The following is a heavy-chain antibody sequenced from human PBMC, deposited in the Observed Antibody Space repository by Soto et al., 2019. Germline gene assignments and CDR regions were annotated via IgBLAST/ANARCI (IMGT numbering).Heavy chain of an antibody. V-gene: IGHV3-23*01. CDR3: AKRSSSSTFDY. Sequence: DVQLLESGGGLVQPGESLRLSCAASGFTFSSYAVSWVRQAPGKGLEWVSVISGSDDSTYYADSVKGRFTISRDNSKNTLYLQMNSLRAEDTAVYYCAKRSSSSTFDYWGQGTLVTVSS. J-gene: IGHJ4*02. CDR2: ISGSDDST. CDR1: GFTFSSYA. D-gene: IGHD6-6*01.